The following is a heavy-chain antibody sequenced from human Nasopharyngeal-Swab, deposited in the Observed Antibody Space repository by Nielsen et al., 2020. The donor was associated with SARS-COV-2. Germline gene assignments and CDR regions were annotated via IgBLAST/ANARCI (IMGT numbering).Heavy chain of an antibody. Sequence: WIRQPPGKGLAWIGYIYYSGSTYYNPSLKSRVTISVDTSKNQFSLKLSSVTAADTAVYYCARGRVQLWFDPILFDAFDIWGQGTMVTVSS. CDR3: ARGRVQLWFDPILFDAFDI. V-gene: IGHV4-31*02. D-gene: IGHD5-18*01. J-gene: IGHJ3*02. CDR2: IYYSGST.